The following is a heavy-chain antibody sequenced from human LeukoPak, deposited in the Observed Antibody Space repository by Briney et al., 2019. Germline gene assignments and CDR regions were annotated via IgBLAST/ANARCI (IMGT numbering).Heavy chain of an antibody. CDR1: GGTFSSYA. V-gene: IGHV1-69*06. D-gene: IGHD3-16*01. Sequence: SVKVSCKASGGTFSSYAISWVRQAPGQGLEWMGGIIPIFGTANYAQKFQGRATITADKSTSTAYMELSSLRSEDTAVYYCARTLISLPTVYYFDYWGQGTLVTVPS. CDR2: IIPIFGTA. CDR3: ARTLISLPTVYYFDY. J-gene: IGHJ4*02.